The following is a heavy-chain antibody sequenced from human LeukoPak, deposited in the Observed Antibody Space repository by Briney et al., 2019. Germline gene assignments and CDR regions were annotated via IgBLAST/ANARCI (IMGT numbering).Heavy chain of an antibody. J-gene: IGHJ4*02. D-gene: IGHD6-19*01. CDR2: IYYSGST. CDR1: GGPISSYY. Sequence: PSETLSLTCTVSGGPISSYYWSWIRQPPGKGLEWIGYIYYSGSTNYNPSLKSRVTISVDTSKNQFSLKLSSVTAADTAVYYCARDRLSSGWYSGFDYWGQGTLVTVSS. CDR3: ARDRLSSGWYSGFDY. V-gene: IGHV4-59*01.